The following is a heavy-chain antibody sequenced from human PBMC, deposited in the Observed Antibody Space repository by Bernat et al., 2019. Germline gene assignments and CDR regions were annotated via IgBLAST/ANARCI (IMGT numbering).Heavy chain of an antibody. J-gene: IGHJ5*02. CDR3: ARWRAVGDSNWFDP. CDR2: IWYDGSNK. CDR1: GFTFSSYG. Sequence: QVQLVESGGGVVQPGRSLRLSCAASGFTFSSYGMHWVRQAPGKGLEWVAVIWYDGSNKYYADSVKGRFTISRDNSKNTLYLQMNSLRVEDTAVYYCARWRAVGDSNWFDPWGQGTLVTVSS. V-gene: IGHV3-33*01. D-gene: IGHD3-16*01.